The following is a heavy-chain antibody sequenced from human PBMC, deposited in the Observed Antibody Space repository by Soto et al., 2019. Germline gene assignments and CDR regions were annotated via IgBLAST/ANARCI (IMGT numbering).Heavy chain of an antibody. CDR3: ARRTDTAMVIDY. J-gene: IGHJ4*02. V-gene: IGHV3-21*01. D-gene: IGHD5-18*01. CDR2: ISSSSIYI. CDR1: GFTFSSYS. Sequence: GGSLRLSCAASGFTFSSYSMNWVRQAPGKGLEWVSSISSSSIYIYYADSVKGRFTISRDNAKNSLYLQMNSLRAEDTAVYYCARRTDTAMVIDYWGQGTLVTVSS.